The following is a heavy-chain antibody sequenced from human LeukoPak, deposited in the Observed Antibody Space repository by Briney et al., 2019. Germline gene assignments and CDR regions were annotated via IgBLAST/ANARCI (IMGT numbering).Heavy chain of an antibody. CDR2: IYYSGST. CDR3: ARIKTAEYYYYYMDV. D-gene: IGHD2-2*01. CDR1: GDSISGFY. Sequence: SETLSLTCTVSGDSISGFYWSWIRQPPGKGLEWIGYIYYSGSTNYNPSLKSRVTMSVDTSKNQFSLKLSSVTAADTAVYYCARIKTAEYYYYYMDVWGKGTTVTVSS. V-gene: IGHV4-59*12. J-gene: IGHJ6*03.